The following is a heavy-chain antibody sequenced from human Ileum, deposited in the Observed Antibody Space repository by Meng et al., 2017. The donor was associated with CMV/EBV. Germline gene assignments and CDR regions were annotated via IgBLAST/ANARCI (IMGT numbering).Heavy chain of an antibody. J-gene: IGHJ4*02. CDR2: INSDGSRT. D-gene: IGHD1-26*01. CDR1: GFTFSSYW. V-gene: IGHV3-74*01. Sequence: GESLKISCAASGFTFSSYWMHWVRQAPGKGLVWVSRINSDGSRTTYADSVKGRFTISRDNAKNTLYLQMNSLRAEDTAVYYCARDRLTGANVYWGQGTPVTVSS. CDR3: ARDRLTGANVY.